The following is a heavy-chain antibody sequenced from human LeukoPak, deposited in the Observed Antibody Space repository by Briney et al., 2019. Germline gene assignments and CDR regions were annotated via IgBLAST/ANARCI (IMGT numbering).Heavy chain of an antibody. J-gene: IGHJ3*02. CDR2: INAGNGNT. D-gene: IGHD3-10*01. CDR1: GYTFTSYA. CDR3: ARGVITMVRGVSAFDI. V-gene: IGHV1-3*01. Sequence: GASVKVSCKASGYTFTSYAMHWVRQAPGQRLEWMGWINAGNGNTKYSQKFQGRVTTTRDTSASTAYMELSSLRSEDTAVYYCARGVITMVRGVSAFDIWGQGTMVTVSS.